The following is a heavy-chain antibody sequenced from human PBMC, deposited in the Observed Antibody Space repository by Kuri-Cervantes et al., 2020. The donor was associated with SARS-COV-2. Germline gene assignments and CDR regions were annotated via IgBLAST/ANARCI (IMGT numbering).Heavy chain of an antibody. CDR3: AILRRYGAVPTGYFQH. Sequence: SETLSLTCAVYGGSSSGYYWCWICQPPGKGLEWKGVINHRGSTNYNPSLKRQVTITVDTSKNQFSLKLNSVTAADTAVYYCAILRRYGAVPTGYFQHWGQGTLVTVSS. D-gene: IGHD4-23*01. V-gene: IGHV4-34*01. CDR1: GGSSSGYY. CDR2: INHRGST. J-gene: IGHJ1*01.